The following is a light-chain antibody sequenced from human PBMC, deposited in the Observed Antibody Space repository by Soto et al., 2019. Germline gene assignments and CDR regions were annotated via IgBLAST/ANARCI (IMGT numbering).Light chain of an antibody. CDR2: DVT. V-gene: IGLV2-14*03. CDR3: SSYTASASYV. Sequence: QSALTQPASVSGSPGQSITISCTGTSSDIGTYNFVSWYQQHPGKAPKLMIYDVTNRPSGVSNRFSGSKSGNTASLTISGLQAEDEFDYCCSSYTASASYVFGTGTKVTVL. J-gene: IGLJ1*01. CDR1: SSDIGTYNF.